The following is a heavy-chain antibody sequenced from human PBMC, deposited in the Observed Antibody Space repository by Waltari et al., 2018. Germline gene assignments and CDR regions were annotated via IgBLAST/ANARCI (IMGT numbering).Heavy chain of an antibody. D-gene: IGHD3-3*01. CDR2: IYYSGST. CDR3: ARGYYDFWSGYYIGSWFDP. CDR1: GGSISSYY. J-gene: IGHJ5*02. V-gene: IGHV4-59*01. Sequence: QVQLQESGPGLVKPSETLSLTCTVSGGSISSYYWSWIRQPPGKGLEWIGYIYYSGSTNYNPSLKSRVTISVDTSKNQFSLKLSSVTAADTAVYYCARGYYDFWSGYYIGSWFDPWGQGTLVTVSS.